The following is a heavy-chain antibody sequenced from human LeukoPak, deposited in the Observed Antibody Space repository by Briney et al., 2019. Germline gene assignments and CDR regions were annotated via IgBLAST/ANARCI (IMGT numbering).Heavy chain of an antibody. V-gene: IGHV4-39*07. J-gene: IGHJ5*02. Sequence: PSETLSLTCTVSGGSISSSSYYWGWIRQPPGKGLEWIGSIYYSGSTYYNPSLKSRVTISVDTSKNQFSLKLSPVTAADTAVYYCARDAVGVKNWFDPWGQGTLVTVSS. CDR3: ARDAVGVKNWFDP. D-gene: IGHD4-23*01. CDR1: GGSISSSSYY. CDR2: IYYSGST.